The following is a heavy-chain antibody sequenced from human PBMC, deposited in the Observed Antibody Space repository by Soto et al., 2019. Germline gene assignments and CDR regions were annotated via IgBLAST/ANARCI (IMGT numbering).Heavy chain of an antibody. J-gene: IGHJ4*02. CDR2: ITSSGDAI. CDR3: ARDQGYYDSSGYFHS. V-gene: IGHV3-11*01. CDR1: GFTFSDYY. D-gene: IGHD3-22*01. Sequence: GGSLRLSCAASGFTFSDYYMSWIRQAPGKGLEWVSYITSSGDAIYYADSVKGRFTISRDNAKNSLYLQMNSLRADDTAVYYCARDQGYYDSSGYFHSCGQGILVTVSS.